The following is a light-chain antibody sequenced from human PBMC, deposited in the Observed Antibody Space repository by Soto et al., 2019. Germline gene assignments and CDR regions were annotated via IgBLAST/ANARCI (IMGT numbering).Light chain of an antibody. Sequence: EIQLTQSPSTLSGSLGERATLTCRASQTVISWLAWYQQNPGQAPKLLIYNASNLNTGIPDRFSGSGSGTEFTLTISSLQPDDFAAYYCQHCNSYSETFGQGTKVDIK. CDR2: NAS. CDR1: QTVISW. CDR3: QHCNSYSET. V-gene: IGKV1-5*03. J-gene: IGKJ1*01.